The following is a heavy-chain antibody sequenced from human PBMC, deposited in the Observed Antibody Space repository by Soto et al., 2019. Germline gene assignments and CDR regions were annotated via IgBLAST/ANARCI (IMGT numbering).Heavy chain of an antibody. CDR3: ASRVFPVAKSYYYYYGMDV. J-gene: IGHJ6*02. CDR2: ISGSGGST. Sequence: EVQLLESGGGLVQPGGSLRLSCAASGFTFSSYAMSWVRQAPGKGLEWVSAISGSGGSTYYADSVKGRFTISRDNSKNSLYLQMNSLRAEDTAVYYCASRVFPVAKSYYYYYGMDVWGQGTTVTVSS. CDR1: GFTFSSYA. D-gene: IGHD2-2*01. V-gene: IGHV3-23*01.